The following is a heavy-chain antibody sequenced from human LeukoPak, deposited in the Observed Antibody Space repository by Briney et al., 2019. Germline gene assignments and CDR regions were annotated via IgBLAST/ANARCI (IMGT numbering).Heavy chain of an antibody. CDR1: GFTFSSYW. Sequence: GGSLRLPCAASGFTFSSYWMCWVRQAPGKGREWVANIKQDGSEKYYVDSVKGRFTISRDNAKNSLYLQMNSLRAEDTAVYYCAWDRLRGEVATIPFYWGQGTLVTVSS. D-gene: IGHD5-12*01. CDR2: IKQDGSEK. V-gene: IGHV3-7*04. J-gene: IGHJ4*02. CDR3: AWDRLRGEVATIPFY.